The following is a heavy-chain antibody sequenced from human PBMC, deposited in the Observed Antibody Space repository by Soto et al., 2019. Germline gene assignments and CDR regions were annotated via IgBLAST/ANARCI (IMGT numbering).Heavy chain of an antibody. CDR2: ISGSGGTT. CDR3: AXFFVXTXSXSGWPWSFXY. Sequence: LESGGXXVXXGXSLRLSCAASGFTFSNYAMSWVRQAPGQGLDWVSAISGSGGTTYYADSVKGRXXXSXDNXXXXXXXXXXXXXXXXXXXXXCAXFFVXTXSXSGWPWSFXYWGQGTLVXVSS. J-gene: IGHJ4*02. CDR1: GFTFSNYA. V-gene: IGHV3-23*01. D-gene: IGHD6-25*01.